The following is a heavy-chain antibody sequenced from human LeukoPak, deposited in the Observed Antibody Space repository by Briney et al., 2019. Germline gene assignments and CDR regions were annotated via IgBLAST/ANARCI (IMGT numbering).Heavy chain of an antibody. CDR2: ISAYNGNT. D-gene: IGHD3-9*01. CDR1: GYTFTSYG. J-gene: IGHJ6*04. V-gene: IGHV1-18*04. Sequence: ASVKVSCKASGYTFTSYGISWVRHAPGQGIEWMGWISAYNGNTNYAQKLQGRVTMTTDTSTSTAYMELRSLRSDDTAVYYYARDSLLRYFDWFPLGMDVWGKGTTVTVSS. CDR3: ARDSLLRYFDWFPLGMDV.